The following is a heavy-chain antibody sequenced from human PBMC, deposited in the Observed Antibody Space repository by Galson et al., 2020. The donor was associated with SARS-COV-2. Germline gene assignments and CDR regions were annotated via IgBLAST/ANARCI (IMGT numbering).Heavy chain of an antibody. CDR2: ISSSSDYT. V-gene: IGHV3-11*06. D-gene: IGHD6-13*01. J-gene: IGHJ3*02. CDR1: GFTFRDYY. Sequence: GGSLRLSCAASGFTFRDYYMSWIRQAPGKGLEWVSHISSSSDYTNYPDSVKGRFTISRDNAKNSLYLQMNNLRVEDTAVYYCATSWYGAFHIWGQGTMVTVSS. CDR3: ATSWYGAFHI.